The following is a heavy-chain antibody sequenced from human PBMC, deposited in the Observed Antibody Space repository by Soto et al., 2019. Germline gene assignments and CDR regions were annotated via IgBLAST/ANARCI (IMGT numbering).Heavy chain of an antibody. D-gene: IGHD2-2*01. CDR1: GFTFTSSA. Sequence: GASVKVSCKASGFTFTSSAVQWVPQARGQRLEWIGWIVVGSGNTNYAQKFQERVTITRDMSTSTAYMELSSLRSEDTAVYYCAADNFCSSTSCYRDYWGQGTMVTVSS. J-gene: IGHJ4*02. V-gene: IGHV1-58*01. CDR2: IVVGSGNT. CDR3: AADNFCSSTSCYRDY.